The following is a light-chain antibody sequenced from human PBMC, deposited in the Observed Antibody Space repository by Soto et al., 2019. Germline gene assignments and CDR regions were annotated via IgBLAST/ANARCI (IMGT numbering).Light chain of an antibody. V-gene: IGLV2-8*01. CDR2: DVS. CDR3: QSYDSSLSGVV. Sequence: QSVLTQPPSASGSPGQSVTISCTGTSSDVGGYNYVSWYQQHPGRAPKLMIYDVSQRPSGVSDRFSGSKSGNTASLTVSGLQAEDEADYYCQSYDSSLSGVVFGGGTQLTVL. J-gene: IGLJ2*01. CDR1: SSDVGGYNY.